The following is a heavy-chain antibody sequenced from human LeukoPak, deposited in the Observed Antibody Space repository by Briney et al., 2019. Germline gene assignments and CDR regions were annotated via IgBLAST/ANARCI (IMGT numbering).Heavy chain of an antibody. V-gene: IGHV3-30-3*01. CDR2: ISYDGSNK. J-gene: IGHJ4*02. Sequence: GRSLRLSCAASGFTFGSYAMHWVRQAPGKGLEWVAVISYDGSNKYYADSVKGRFTISRDNSKNTLYLQMNSLSAEDTAVYYCARGYSGYDWGVDYWGQGTLVTVSS. CDR1: GFTFGSYA. CDR3: ARGYSGYDWGVDY. D-gene: IGHD5-12*01.